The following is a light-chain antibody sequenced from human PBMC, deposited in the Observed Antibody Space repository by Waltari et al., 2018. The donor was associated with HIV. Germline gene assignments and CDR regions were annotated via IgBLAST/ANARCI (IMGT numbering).Light chain of an antibody. Sequence: QSALTQPASVSGSPGQSITISCTGTSRDVGRYNLVSWYQQHPGKAPKVMIYEGSKRPSGVSNRFSGSKAGNTASLTISGLQAEDEADYYCCSYTGSSTRRPYVFGTGSKVTVL. CDR1: SRDVGRYNL. CDR2: EGS. V-gene: IGLV2-23*01. CDR3: CSYTGSSTRRPYV. J-gene: IGLJ1*01.